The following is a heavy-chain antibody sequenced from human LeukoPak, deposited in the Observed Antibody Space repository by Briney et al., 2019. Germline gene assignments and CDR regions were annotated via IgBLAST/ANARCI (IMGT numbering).Heavy chain of an antibody. CDR1: GFTFSSYG. CDR3: AKLAVAGNNAFDI. D-gene: IGHD6-19*01. CDR2: ISYDGSNK. J-gene: IGHJ3*02. Sequence: GGSLRLSCAASGFTFSSYGMHWVRQAPGKGLEWVAVISYDGSNKYYADSVKGRFTISRDNSKNTLYLQMNSLRAEDPAVYYCAKLAVAGNNAFDIWGQGTMVTVSS. V-gene: IGHV3-30*18.